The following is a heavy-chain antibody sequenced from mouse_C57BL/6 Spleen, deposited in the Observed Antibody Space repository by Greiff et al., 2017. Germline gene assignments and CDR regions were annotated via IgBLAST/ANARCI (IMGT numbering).Heavy chain of an antibody. CDR1: GYTFTSYN. V-gene: IGHV1-12*01. CDR2: IYPGNGDT. Sequence: QVQLQQSVAELVRPGASVKMSCKASGYTFTSYNMHWVKQTPRQGLEWIGAIYPGNGDTSYIQKFKGKATLTVDKSSSTAYMQLSSLTAEDSAVYFCARAGMGDYGRVFAYWGQGTLVTVSA. CDR3: ARAGMGDYGRVFAY. D-gene: IGHD2-4*01. J-gene: IGHJ3*01.